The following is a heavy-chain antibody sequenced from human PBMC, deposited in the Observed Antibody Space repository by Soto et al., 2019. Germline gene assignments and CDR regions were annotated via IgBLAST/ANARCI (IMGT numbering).Heavy chain of an antibody. D-gene: IGHD2-8*01. V-gene: IGHV1-18*04. Sequence: ASVKVSCKASGYTFSSYGISWVRQAPGQGLEWMGWISASSGNANYAQNFQGRVTMTTDTSTSTAYMELSSLRSDDTAVYYCARGGPSHTAVCRFYGMDVWGQGTTVTVSS. J-gene: IGHJ6*02. CDR1: GYTFSSYG. CDR3: ARGGPSHTAVCRFYGMDV. CDR2: ISASSGNA.